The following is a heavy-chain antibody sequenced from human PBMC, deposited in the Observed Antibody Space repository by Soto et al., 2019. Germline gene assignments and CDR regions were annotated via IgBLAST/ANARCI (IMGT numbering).Heavy chain of an antibody. CDR3: AHALRFTFTTGYYMDV. CDR1: GFTVSSYA. D-gene: IGHD3-16*01. J-gene: IGHJ6*03. V-gene: IGHV3-23*01. Sequence: EVQLLESGGGLVQPGGSLRLSCAASGFTVSSYAMSWVRQAPGKGLEWVSVISGSGSTYSADSVKGRFTISRDSSKNTVYLQMTSLRAEDTAVYYCAHALRFTFTTGYYMDVWGRGTTVTVSS. CDR2: ISGSGST.